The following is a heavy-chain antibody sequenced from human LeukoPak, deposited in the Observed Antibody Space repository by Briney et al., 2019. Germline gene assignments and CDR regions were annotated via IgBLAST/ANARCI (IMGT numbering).Heavy chain of an antibody. Sequence: PSETLSLTCTVSGGSIRNYYWSWIRQPPGKGLEWIGYIYYTENTNYNPSLKSRVTISVDTSKNQFSLKVSSVPAADTAVYYCARGLFYYGSGSHYFDFWGRGTLVTVSS. CDR1: GGSIRNYY. J-gene: IGHJ4*02. CDR2: IYYTENT. CDR3: ARGLFYYGSGSHYFDF. V-gene: IGHV4-59*01. D-gene: IGHD3-10*01.